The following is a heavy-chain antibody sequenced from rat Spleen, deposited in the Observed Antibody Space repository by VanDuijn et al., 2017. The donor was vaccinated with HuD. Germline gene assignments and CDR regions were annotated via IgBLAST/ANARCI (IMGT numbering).Heavy chain of an antibody. CDR3: STAGSFTDYYFAGGFDY. J-gene: IGHJ2*01. CDR2: ISYEGSTT. Sequence: EVQLVESDGGLVQPGRSLKLSCAASGFTFSDYYMSWVRQAPKKGLEWVASISYEGSTTYYGDSVKGRFTISRDIAKSTLYLQMNSLRSEDTATYYCSTAGSFTDYYFAGGFDYWGQGVMVTVSS. CDR1: GFTFSDYY. D-gene: IGHD1-6*01. V-gene: IGHV5-22*01.